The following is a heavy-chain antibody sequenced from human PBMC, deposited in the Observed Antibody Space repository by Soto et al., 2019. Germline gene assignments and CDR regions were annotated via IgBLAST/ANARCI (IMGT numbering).Heavy chain of an antibody. CDR3: ARDETYYDILTGYYGAFDI. Sequence: ASVKVSCKASGYTFTSYAMHRVRQAPGQRLEWMGWINAGNGNTKYSQKFQGRVTITRDTSASTAYMELSSLRSEDTAVYYCARDETYYDILTGYYGAFDIWGQGTMVTVSS. D-gene: IGHD3-9*01. CDR2: INAGNGNT. V-gene: IGHV1-3*01. CDR1: GYTFTSYA. J-gene: IGHJ3*02.